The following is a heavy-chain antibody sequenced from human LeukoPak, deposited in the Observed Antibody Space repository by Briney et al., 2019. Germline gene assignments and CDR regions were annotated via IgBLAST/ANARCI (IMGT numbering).Heavy chain of an antibody. D-gene: IGHD1-1*01. CDR2: IYHSGST. J-gene: IGHJ4*02. V-gene: IGHV4-30-2*01. CDR1: GGSISSGGYY. CDR3: ARDSPRTEGYFDY. Sequence: SQTLSLTCTVSGGSISSGGYYWSWIRQPPGKGLEWIGYIYHSGSTYYNPSLKSRVTISVDTSKNQFSLKLSSVTAADTVVYYCARDSPRTEGYFDYWGQGTLVTVSS.